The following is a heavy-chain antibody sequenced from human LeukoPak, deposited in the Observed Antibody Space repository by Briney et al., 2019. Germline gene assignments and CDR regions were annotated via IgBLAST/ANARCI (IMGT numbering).Heavy chain of an antibody. CDR3: ARRTTVVGPAPFDH. V-gene: IGHV3-23*01. J-gene: IGHJ4*02. Sequence: GGSLRLSCAASGFSFSIYAMSWVRQAPGKGLEWVSAISPGGDTMYYLDSVKGRFTISRDNSKNTLYLQMNSLRAEDTAVYYCARRTTVVGPAPFDHWGQGTLVTVSS. CDR2: ISPGGDTM. CDR1: GFSFSIYA. D-gene: IGHD4-23*01.